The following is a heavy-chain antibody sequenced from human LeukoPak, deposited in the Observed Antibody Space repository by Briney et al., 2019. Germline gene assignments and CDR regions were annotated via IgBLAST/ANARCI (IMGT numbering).Heavy chain of an antibody. V-gene: IGHV1-2*02. CDR3: AREDSYFDY. J-gene: IGHJ4*02. CDR2: INPNSGGT. CDR1: GYTFTVYF. Sequence: ASVKVSCKASGYTFTVYFMHWVRQAPGQGLEWMGWINPNSGGTDYAQKFQGRVTMTSDTSISTAYMELSRLRSDDTAVYYCAREDSYFDYWGQGTLVTVSS.